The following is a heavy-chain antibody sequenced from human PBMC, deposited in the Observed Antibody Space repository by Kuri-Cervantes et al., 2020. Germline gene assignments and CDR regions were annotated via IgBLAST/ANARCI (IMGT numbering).Heavy chain of an antibody. J-gene: IGHJ6*02. CDR3: ARERITMIVVDPMGGMDV. CDR2: ISDDGSNK. V-gene: IGHV3-30*03. Sequence: GGSLRLSCAASGFTFSSYGMHWVRQAPGKGLEWVASISDDGSNKYYGDSVKARYTTSRDNPKNTLYLQMNSLRAEDTAVYYCARERITMIVVDPMGGMDVWGQGTTVTVSS. CDR1: GFTFSSYG. D-gene: IGHD3-22*01.